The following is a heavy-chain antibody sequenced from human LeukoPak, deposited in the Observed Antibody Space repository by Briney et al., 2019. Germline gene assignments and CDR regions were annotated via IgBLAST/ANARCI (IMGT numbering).Heavy chain of an antibody. J-gene: IGHJ4*02. CDR1: GYTFTSYY. Sequence: ASVTVSCKASGYTFTSYYMHWVRQAPGQGLEWMGIINPSGGSTSYAQKFQGRVTMTRDMSTSTVYMELSSLRSEDTAVYYCARDRRAYSSSPYYFDYWGQGTLVTVSS. CDR2: INPSGGST. D-gene: IGHD6-6*01. CDR3: ARDRRAYSSSPYYFDY. V-gene: IGHV1-46*01.